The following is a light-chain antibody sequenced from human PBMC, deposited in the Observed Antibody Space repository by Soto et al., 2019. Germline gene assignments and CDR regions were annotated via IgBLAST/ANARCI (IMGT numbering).Light chain of an antibody. CDR2: KAS. CDR1: QTISSW. V-gene: IGKV1-5*03. J-gene: IGKJ1*01. CDR3: QHYNSYSEA. Sequence: DIQMNQSPSTLSGSVGDRVTITCRASQTISSWLAWYQQKPGKAPKIMIYKASTLKSGVPSRFSGSGAGTEFTRTISSLQPDDFATYYCQHYNSYSEAFGQGTQVDIK.